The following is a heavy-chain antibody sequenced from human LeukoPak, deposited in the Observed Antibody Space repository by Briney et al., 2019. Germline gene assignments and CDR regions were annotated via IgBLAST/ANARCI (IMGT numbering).Heavy chain of an antibody. CDR2: ISGSGGST. V-gene: IGHV3-23*01. J-gene: IGHJ5*02. CDR3: AKLVPSDDFWSGYLGWFDP. D-gene: IGHD3-3*01. CDR1: GFTFSSCA. Sequence: PGGSLRLSCAASGFTFSSCAMSWVRQAPGKGLEWVSAISGSGGSTYYADSVKGRFTISRDNSKNTLYLQMNSLRAEDTAVYYCAKLVPSDDFWSGYLGWFDPWGQGTLVTVSS.